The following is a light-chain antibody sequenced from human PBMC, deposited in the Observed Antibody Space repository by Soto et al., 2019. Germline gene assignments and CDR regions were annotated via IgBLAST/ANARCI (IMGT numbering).Light chain of an antibody. CDR3: QQYNDWRRT. V-gene: IGKV3-15*01. Sequence: EIVLTQSPATLSLSPGERATLSCRASQSVSSYLAWYQQKPGQAPRLYIYDASTRATGIPDRFSGSGSGTEFTLTISSLQSEDFAIYYCQQYNDWRRTFGQGTKVDIK. CDR2: DAS. CDR1: QSVSSY. J-gene: IGKJ1*01.